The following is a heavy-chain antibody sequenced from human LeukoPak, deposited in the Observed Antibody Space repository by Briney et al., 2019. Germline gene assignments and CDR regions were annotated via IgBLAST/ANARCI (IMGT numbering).Heavy chain of an antibody. CDR2: IYYSGNT. V-gene: IGHV4-39*07. J-gene: IGHJ4*01. Sequence: PSETLSLTCTVSGGSISSSSYYWGWIRQPPGKGLEWIGSIYYSGNTYYNPSLKSRVTISVDTSKNQFSLKLSSVTAADTAVYYCARERDTYYYDXSGYKGIDY. CDR1: GGSISSSSYY. CDR3: ARERDTYYYDXSGYKGIDY. D-gene: IGHD3-22*01.